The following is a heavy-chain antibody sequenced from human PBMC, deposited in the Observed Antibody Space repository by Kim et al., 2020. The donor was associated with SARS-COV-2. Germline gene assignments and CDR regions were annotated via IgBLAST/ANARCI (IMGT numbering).Heavy chain of an antibody. CDR1: GGSISSGGYY. CDR2: IYYSGST. CDR3: AREDARLSNAFDI. Sequence: SETLSLTCTVSGGSISSGGYYWSWIRQHPGKGLEWIGYIYYSGSTYYNPSLKSRVTISVDTSKNQFSLKLSSVTAADTAVYYCAREDARLSNAFDIWGQGTMVTVSS. V-gene: IGHV4-31*03. J-gene: IGHJ3*02.